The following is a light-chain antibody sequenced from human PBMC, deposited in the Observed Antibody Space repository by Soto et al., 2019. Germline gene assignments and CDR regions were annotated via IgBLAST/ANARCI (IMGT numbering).Light chain of an antibody. V-gene: IGKV4-1*01. CDR3: QQYYSPPYT. Sequence: DIVMTQSPDSLAVSLGERATINCKSSQSVLYSSNNNNYLGWYQQKPGQTPKLLIYWASTRDSGVPDRFSGRGSGTDFTLTISSLQAEDVAVYYCQQYYSPPYTFGQGTRLEIK. CDR2: WAS. J-gene: IGKJ2*01. CDR1: QSVLYSSNNNNY.